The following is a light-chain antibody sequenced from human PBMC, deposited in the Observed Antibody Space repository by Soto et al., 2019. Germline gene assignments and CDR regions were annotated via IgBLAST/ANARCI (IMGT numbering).Light chain of an antibody. J-gene: IGKJ1*01. CDR3: QQYYTTPRT. CDR2: WAS. Sequence: DFAVTQSPKSLAVTLGGRATINCKSSQSLLYTSNIKNYLAWYQQKPGQPPKLIIYWASTRESGVPDRFKGSGSGTDFTLTISNLQAEDAAVYYCQQYYTTPRTFGQGTKVEI. V-gene: IGKV4-1*01. CDR1: QSLLYTSNIKNY.